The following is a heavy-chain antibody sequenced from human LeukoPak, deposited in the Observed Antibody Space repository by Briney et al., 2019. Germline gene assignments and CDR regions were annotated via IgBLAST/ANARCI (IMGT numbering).Heavy chain of an antibody. J-gene: IGHJ4*02. V-gene: IGHV3-30*03. Sequence: PGGSLRLSCAASGFTFSSYGMHWVRQAPGKGLEWVAVISYDGSNKYYADSVKGRFTISRDNSKNTLYLQMNSLRAEDTAVYYCARDREYPYSGSSGYWGQGTLVTVSS. D-gene: IGHD1-26*01. CDR2: ISYDGSNK. CDR1: GFTFSSYG. CDR3: ARDREYPYSGSSGY.